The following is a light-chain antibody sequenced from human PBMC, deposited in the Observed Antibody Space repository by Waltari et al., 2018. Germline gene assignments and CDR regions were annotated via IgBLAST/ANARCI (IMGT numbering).Light chain of an antibody. CDR1: ALSNVY. CDR2: KDT. Sequence: SSEFTQPPSLSVSPGQTARITCSCHALSNVYASWYQHKPGKAPVLIIEKDTERPEGTPERLSGSSSGTTVTLTISGVQAEDEADYFCQAADSSGTSVIFGGGTKLTVL. V-gene: IGLV3-25*03. J-gene: IGLJ2*01. CDR3: QAADSSGTSVI.